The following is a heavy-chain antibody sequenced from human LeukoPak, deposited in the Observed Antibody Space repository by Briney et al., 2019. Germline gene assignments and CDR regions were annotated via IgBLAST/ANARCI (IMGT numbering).Heavy chain of an antibody. CDR2: MNPNSGNT. D-gene: IGHD1-26*01. Sequence: ASVKVSCKASGYTFTSYDINWVRQATGQGLEWMGWMNPNSGNTGYAQKFQGRVTMTRNTSISTAYMELSSLRSEDTAVYYCASGYIVGATTSGACMDVWGQGTTVTVSS. CDR3: ASGYIVGATTSGACMDV. CDR1: GYTFTSYD. J-gene: IGHJ6*02. V-gene: IGHV1-8*01.